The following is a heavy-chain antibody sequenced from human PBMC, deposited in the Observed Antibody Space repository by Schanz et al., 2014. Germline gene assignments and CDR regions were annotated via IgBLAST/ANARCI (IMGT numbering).Heavy chain of an antibody. CDR1: TFTFSSDW. J-gene: IGHJ3*02. D-gene: IGHD2-21*01. Sequence: EVQLAESGGGLVQPGGSLRLSCAASTFTFSSDWMSWVRQAPGKGPEWVANIKHDGSVKDYVDSVEGRFTISRDNAKRSLFLQMNSLRAEDTAVYYCARDGYSVVVISPTESFDIWGQGTMVTVSP. V-gene: IGHV3-7*01. CDR3: ARDGYSVVVISPTESFDI. CDR2: IKHDGSVK.